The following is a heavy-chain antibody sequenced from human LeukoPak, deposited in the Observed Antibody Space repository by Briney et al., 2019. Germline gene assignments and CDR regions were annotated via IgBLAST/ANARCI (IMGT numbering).Heavy chain of an antibody. CDR2: IRRRTNSYTT. J-gene: IGHJ3*02. D-gene: IGHD3-16*01. V-gene: IGHV3-72*01. CDR1: GFTFSDYI. CDR3: TRDGGEGGNSAFDI. Sequence: GGSLRLSCAASGFTFSDYILDWVRQAPGKGLEWVGRIRRRTNSYTTEYAASVKGRFIISRDDLKNSLYLHMNSLKTEDTAVYHCTRDGGEGGNSAFDIWGQGTVVTVSS.